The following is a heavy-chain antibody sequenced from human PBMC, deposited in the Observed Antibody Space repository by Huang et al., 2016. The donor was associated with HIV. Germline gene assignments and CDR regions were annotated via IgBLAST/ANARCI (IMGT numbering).Heavy chain of an antibody. CDR3: ARESLYYNSGWRKDAFDI. CDR2: IKPNSGGT. CDR1: GYTFTDYH. D-gene: IGHD3-22*01. Sequence: QVQLVQSGAEVKKSGASMKVSCKASGYTFTDYHIHWVRQAPGQGLEGMGWIKPNSGGTNYVHKCQGRVSMTSDTSITTNYLEIYNRRSDDTAIYYCARESLYYNSGWRKDAFDIWGQGTMVTVSS. J-gene: IGHJ3*02. V-gene: IGHV1-2*07.